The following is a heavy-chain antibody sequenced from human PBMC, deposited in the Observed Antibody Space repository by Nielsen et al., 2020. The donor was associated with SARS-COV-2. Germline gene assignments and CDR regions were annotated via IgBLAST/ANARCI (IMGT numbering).Heavy chain of an antibody. V-gene: IGHV3-21*01. D-gene: IGHD3-9*01. Sequence: GGSLRLSCAASGFTFSSYSMNWVRQAPGKGLEWVSSISSSSYIYYADSVKGRFTISRDNAKNSLYLQMNSLRAEDTAVYYCARGSGTHYDILTGYYPYYFDYWGQGTLVTVSS. CDR1: GFTFSSYS. CDR3: ARGSGTHYDILTGYYPYYFDY. J-gene: IGHJ4*02. CDR2: ISSSSYI.